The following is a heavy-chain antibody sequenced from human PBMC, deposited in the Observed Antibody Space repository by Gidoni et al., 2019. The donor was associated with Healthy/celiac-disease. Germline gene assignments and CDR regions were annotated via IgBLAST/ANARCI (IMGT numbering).Heavy chain of an antibody. J-gene: IGHJ2*01. CDR1: GYTFTGYY. CDR2: INPNSGGT. V-gene: IGHV1-2*02. D-gene: IGHD6-13*01. CDR3: ARDPLLGSCGPVFDL. Sequence: QVQLVQSGAEVKKPGASVKVSCKASGYTFTGYYMHWVRQAPGQGLEWMGWINPNSGGTNYAQKFQGRVTMTRDTSISTAYMELSRLRSDDTAVYYCARDPLLGSCGPVFDLWGRGTLVTVSS.